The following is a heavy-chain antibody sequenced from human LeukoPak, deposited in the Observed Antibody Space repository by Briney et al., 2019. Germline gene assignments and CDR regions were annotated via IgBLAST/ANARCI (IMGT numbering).Heavy chain of an antibody. CDR1: GGSISSGGYY. J-gene: IGHJ5*02. D-gene: IGHD3-3*01. Sequence: SSETLSLTCTVSGGSISSGGYYWSWIRQHPGKGLEWIGYIYYSGSTYYNPSLKSRVTISVDTSKNQFSLKLSSVTAADTAVYYCARDMKFWSGKMMTGWFDPWGQGTLVTVSS. CDR2: IYYSGST. V-gene: IGHV4-31*03. CDR3: ARDMKFWSGKMMTGWFDP.